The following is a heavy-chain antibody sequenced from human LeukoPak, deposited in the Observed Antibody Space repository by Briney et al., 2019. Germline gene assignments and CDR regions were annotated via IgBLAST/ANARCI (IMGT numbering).Heavy chain of an antibody. V-gene: IGHV3-66*01. J-gene: IGHJ5*02. CDR3: ARGCREGYISPFDP. Sequence: GGSLRLSCAASRLSVSSNYMSWVRQAPGKGLEWVAVIRRDGSTDYADSVKGRFTISRDNYRNTVHLQMISLRAEDTAMYYCARGCREGYISPFDPWGQGTLVTVSS. D-gene: IGHD5-24*01. CDR1: RLSVSSNY. CDR2: IRRDGST.